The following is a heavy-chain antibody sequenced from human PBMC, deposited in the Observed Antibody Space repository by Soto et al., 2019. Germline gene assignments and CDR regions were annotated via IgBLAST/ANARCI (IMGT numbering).Heavy chain of an antibody. Sequence: GASVKVSCKASRGTFSSYAISWVRQAPGQGLEWMGGIIPIFGTANYAQKFQGRVTITADESTSTAYMELSSLRSEDTAVYYCARDACAGSSVSPPCGMDVWGQGTTVTVSS. J-gene: IGHJ6*02. D-gene: IGHD6-6*01. CDR2: IIPIFGTA. V-gene: IGHV1-69*13. CDR3: ARDACAGSSVSPPCGMDV. CDR1: RGTFSSYA.